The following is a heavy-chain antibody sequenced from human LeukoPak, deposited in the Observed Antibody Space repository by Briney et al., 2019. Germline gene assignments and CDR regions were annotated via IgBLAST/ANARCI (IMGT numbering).Heavy chain of an antibody. CDR3: AKVSNIVVVPAAITLFDY. D-gene: IGHD2-2*01. CDR2: ISGSGGST. V-gene: IGHV3-23*01. Sequence: GGSLRLSCAASGFTFSSSAMTWVRQAPGKGLEGVSGISGSGGSTYYADSVKGRFTISRDNSKNTLYLQMNSLRAEDTAVYYCAKVSNIVVVPAAITLFDYWGQGTLVTVSS. CDR1: GFTFSSSA. J-gene: IGHJ4*02.